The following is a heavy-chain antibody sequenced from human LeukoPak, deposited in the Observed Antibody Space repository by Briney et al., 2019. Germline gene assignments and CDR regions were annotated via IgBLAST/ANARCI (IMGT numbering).Heavy chain of an antibody. CDR2: ISSSSSCT. CDR1: GIPFSDYY. CDR3: AAGTAADF. D-gene: IGHD6-13*01. J-gene: IGHJ4*02. Sequence: PGGSLRLSCVVSGIPFSDYYMNWIRQAPGKGLEWSSYISSSSSCTDYADSVKGRFTISRDNAKSALYLQMNSLRLEDTAVYYCAAGTAADFWGQGTLVTVSS. V-gene: IGHV3-11*03.